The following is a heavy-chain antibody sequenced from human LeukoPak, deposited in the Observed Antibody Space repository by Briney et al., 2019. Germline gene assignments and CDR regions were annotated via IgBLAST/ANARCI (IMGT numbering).Heavy chain of an antibody. CDR2: ISSSSSYI. CDR3: ARVVGSSGWSDY. CDR1: GFTFSSYS. J-gene: IGHJ4*02. Sequence: PGGSLRLSCAASGFTFSSYSMNWVRQAPGKGLEWVSSISSSSSYIYYADSVKGRFTISRDNAKNSLYLQMNSLRAEDTAVYYCARVVGSSGWSDYWGQGTLVTVSS. D-gene: IGHD6-19*01. V-gene: IGHV3-21*01.